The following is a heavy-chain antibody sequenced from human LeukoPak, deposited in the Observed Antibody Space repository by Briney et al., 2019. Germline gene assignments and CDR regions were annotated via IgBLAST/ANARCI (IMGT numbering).Heavy chain of an antibody. Sequence: GASVKVSCKSSGGSFSSYAMSWVRQAPGQGLEWMGRIIPIVGVGYYAQKFQGRVTITADTSTKTAYMGLSSLKPEDTAVYYCARDPHYYDNSGYDWGQGTLVTVSS. CDR2: IIPIVGVG. V-gene: IGHV1-69*04. D-gene: IGHD3-22*01. J-gene: IGHJ4*02. CDR1: GGSFSSYA. CDR3: ARDPHYYDNSGYD.